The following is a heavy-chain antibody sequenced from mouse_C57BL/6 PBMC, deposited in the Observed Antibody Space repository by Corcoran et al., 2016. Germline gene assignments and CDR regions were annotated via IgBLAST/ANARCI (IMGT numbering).Heavy chain of an antibody. Sequence: QVQLQQSGAELVKPGASFKLSCKASGYTFTEYSIHWVKQRSGQGPEWIVWFDPGSGRIKYNEKFTDKATFTADKSSSTVYMEVSRLTSEDSAVYFCARHEVPDYYGDWYFDVWGTGTTVTVSS. D-gene: IGHD1-1*01. CDR1: GYTFTEYS. J-gene: IGHJ1*03. CDR3: ARHEVPDYYGDWYFDV. V-gene: IGHV1-62-2*01. CDR2: FDPGSGRI.